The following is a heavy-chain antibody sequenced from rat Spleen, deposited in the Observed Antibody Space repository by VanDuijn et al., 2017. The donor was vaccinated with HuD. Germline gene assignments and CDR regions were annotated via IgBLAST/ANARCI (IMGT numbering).Heavy chain of an antibody. D-gene: IGHD1-1*01. Sequence: QVQLKESGPGLVQPSQTLSLTCTVSGFSLTSYNVHWVRQPTGKGLEWMEIIWTGGSTDYNSVLKSRLSISRDTSKSQVFLKMNSLQTEDTAIYFCTRDPITTRDYFDYWGQGVMVTVSA. V-gene: IGHV2-30*01. CDR1: GFSLTSYN. CDR2: IWTGGST. CDR3: TRDPITTRDYFDY. J-gene: IGHJ2*01.